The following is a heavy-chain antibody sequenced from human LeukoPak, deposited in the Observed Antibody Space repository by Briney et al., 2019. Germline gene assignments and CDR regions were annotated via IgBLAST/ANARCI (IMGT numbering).Heavy chain of an antibody. CDR2: IYYSGST. Sequence: SETLSPTCTVSGGFINTPSYHWSWIRQPPGKGLEWIGYIYYSGSTNYNPSLKSRVTISVDTSKNQFSLKLSSVTAADTAVYYCARSHSVWTSFDYWGQGTLVTVSS. CDR1: GGFINTPSYH. J-gene: IGHJ4*02. V-gene: IGHV4-61*01. D-gene: IGHD3/OR15-3a*01. CDR3: ARSHSVWTSFDY.